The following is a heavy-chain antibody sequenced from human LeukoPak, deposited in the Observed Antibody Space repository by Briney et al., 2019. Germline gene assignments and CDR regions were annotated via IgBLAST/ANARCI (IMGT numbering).Heavy chain of an antibody. CDR2: IYYSGST. V-gene: IGHV4-59*01. D-gene: IGHD6-19*01. CDR3: ARAGEDSSGWYADY. J-gene: IGHJ4*02. CDR1: GGSISSYY. Sequence: SETLSLTCTVSGGSISSYYWSWIRQPPGKGLEWIGYIYYSGSTNYNPSLKSRVTISVDTSKNQFSLKLSSVTAADTAVYYCARAGEDSSGWYADYWGQGTLVTVSS.